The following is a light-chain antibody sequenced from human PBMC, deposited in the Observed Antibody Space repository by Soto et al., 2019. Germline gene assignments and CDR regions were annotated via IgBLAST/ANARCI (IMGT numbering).Light chain of an antibody. CDR1: SSDVGSYNY. Sequence: QSALTRPASVSGSPGQSIIISCTGTSSDVGSYNYVSWYQHHPGKAPKFMIYDVSNRPSGVSNRFSGSKSGNTASLTISGLQAEYEADYYCSSYTTSGTLVFGSGTKLTVL. V-gene: IGLV2-14*03. CDR3: SSYTTSGTLV. J-gene: IGLJ1*01. CDR2: DVS.